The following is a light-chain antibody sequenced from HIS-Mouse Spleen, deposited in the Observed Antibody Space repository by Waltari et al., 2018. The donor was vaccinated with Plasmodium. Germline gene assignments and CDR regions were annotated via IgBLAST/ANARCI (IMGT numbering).Light chain of an antibody. J-gene: IGKJ2*01. V-gene: IGKV4-1*01. CDR3: QQYYSTPYT. CDR1: QSVLYSSNNKNY. Sequence: DIVMTQSPDSLAVSLGERATINCKSSQSVLYSSNNKNYLAWYQQKPGKPPKLLIYGASTRESGVPDRCSGSGSGTDFTLTISSLQAEDVAVYYCQQYYSTPYTFGQGTKLEIK. CDR2: GAS.